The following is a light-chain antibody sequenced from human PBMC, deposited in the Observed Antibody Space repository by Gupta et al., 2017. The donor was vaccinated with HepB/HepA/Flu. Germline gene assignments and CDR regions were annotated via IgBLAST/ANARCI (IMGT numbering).Light chain of an antibody. CDR1: QTIASW. J-gene: IGKJ3*01. V-gene: IGKV1-12*01. CDR2: DAS. CDR3: QHGDSLPPT. Sequence: EIQRTHSPSSVSAAVGDRVTITCRASQTIASWLASHQQKPGKAPMLLLHDASTVHSGVPSRFSGSGSGTXFTLTIXSLQPEDFATYYCQHGDSLPPTFGXGTKVDIK.